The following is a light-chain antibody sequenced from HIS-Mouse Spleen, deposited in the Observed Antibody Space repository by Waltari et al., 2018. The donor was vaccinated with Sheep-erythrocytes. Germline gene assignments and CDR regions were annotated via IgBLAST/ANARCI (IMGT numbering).Light chain of an antibody. CDR3: QQSYSTPPLT. CDR1: QSISRY. Sequence: DIQMTQSPSSLSASVGDRVTITCRASQSISRYLNWYQHKPVKAPKILIYAASSLQSGVPSRFSSSGSWSDFTPAIGSLQPEDFATDYCQQSYSTPPLTFGGGTKVEIK. J-gene: IGKJ4*01. V-gene: IGKV1-39*01. CDR2: AAS.